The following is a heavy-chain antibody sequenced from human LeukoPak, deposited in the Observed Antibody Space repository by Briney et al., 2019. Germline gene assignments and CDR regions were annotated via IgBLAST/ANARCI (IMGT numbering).Heavy chain of an antibody. CDR1: GFTFSSYG. CDR3: ARDMEEGAFYFDY. V-gene: IGHV3-33*01. CDR2: IWYDGSNK. Sequence: GRSLRLSCAASGFTFSSYGMHWVGQAPGKGLEWVAVIWYDGSNKYYADSVKGRFTISRDNSKNTLYLQMNSLRAEDTAVYYCARDMEEGAFYFDYWGQGTLVTVSS. J-gene: IGHJ4*02. D-gene: IGHD3-16*01.